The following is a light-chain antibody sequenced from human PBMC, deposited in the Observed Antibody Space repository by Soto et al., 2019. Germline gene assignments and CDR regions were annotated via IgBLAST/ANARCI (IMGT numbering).Light chain of an antibody. Sequence: DIQMTQSPSTLSASVGDRVTITCRASQSVSTRLAWYQQKPGKAPKVLIYDASSWAGGVPSRFTGSGSGTEFTLTINSLQTDDFATYYCQQYSVYWTFGQGTKVDIK. CDR3: QQYSVYWT. J-gene: IGKJ1*01. V-gene: IGKV1-5*01. CDR2: DAS. CDR1: QSVSTR.